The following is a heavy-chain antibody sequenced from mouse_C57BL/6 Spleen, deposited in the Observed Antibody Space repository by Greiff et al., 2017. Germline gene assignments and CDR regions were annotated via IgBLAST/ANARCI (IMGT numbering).Heavy chain of an antibody. CDR2: INPYNGGT. Sequence: EVQLQQSGPVLVKPGASVKMSCKASGYTFTDYYMNWVKQSHGKSLEWIGVINPYNGGTSYNQKFKGKATLTVDKSSSTAYMELNSLTSEDSAVYYCARGGYDYDGGFAYWGQGTLVTVSA. CDR3: ARGGYDYDGGFAY. D-gene: IGHD2-4*01. CDR1: GYTFTDYY. J-gene: IGHJ3*01. V-gene: IGHV1-19*01.